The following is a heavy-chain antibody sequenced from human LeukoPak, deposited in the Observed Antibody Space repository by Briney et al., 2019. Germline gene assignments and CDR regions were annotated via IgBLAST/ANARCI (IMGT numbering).Heavy chain of an antibody. CDR3: ARGSDCSSTSCGPTYYYYYGMDV. D-gene: IGHD2-2*01. CDR1: GGSFSGYY. Sequence: SETLSLTCAVYGGSFSGYYWSWIRQPPGKGLEWIGEINHSGSTNYNPSLKSRVTISVDTSKNQFSLKLSSVTAADTAVYYCARGSDCSSTSCGPTYYYYYGMDVWGQGTTVTVSS. CDR2: INHSGST. V-gene: IGHV4-34*01. J-gene: IGHJ6*02.